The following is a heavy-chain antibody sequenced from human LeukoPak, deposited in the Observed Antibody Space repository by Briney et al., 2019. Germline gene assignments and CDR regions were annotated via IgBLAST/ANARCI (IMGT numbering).Heavy chain of an antibody. V-gene: IGHV4-39*01. D-gene: IGHD3-10*01. CDR2: VYYSGST. J-gene: IGHJ5*02. Sequence: SETLSLICSVSVAFISTSSDYCGWSRQPPGKGLEWIGSVYYSGSTWYNPSLKSRVTISVDTSKNQFSLKLSSVTAADTSVYSCATSRRDSGYGLWGQGTLVTVSS. CDR3: ATSRRDSGYGL. CDR1: VAFISTSSDY.